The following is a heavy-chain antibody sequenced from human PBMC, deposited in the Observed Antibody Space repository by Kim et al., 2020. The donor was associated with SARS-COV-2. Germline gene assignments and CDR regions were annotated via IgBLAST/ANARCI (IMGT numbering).Heavy chain of an antibody. Sequence: RFTISRDNSKNTLYLQMNSLRAEDTAVYYCAKAGLSLVSYKAAAGLWLDYWGQGTLVTVSS. CDR3: AKAGLSLVSYKAAAGLWLDY. J-gene: IGHJ4*02. V-gene: IGHV3-30*02. D-gene: IGHD6-13*01.